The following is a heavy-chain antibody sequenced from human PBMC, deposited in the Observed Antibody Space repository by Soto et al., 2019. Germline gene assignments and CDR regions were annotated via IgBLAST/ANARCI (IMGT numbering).Heavy chain of an antibody. Sequence: EVQLLESGGGLVQSGGSLRLSCATSGFTFSTSAMTWVRQAPGKGLEWVSSITDGGGLTYYADSVKGRCTISRDNSKKTLSLQMSSLKTDDTAVYYCAVGGDVVGTIGHFYWGQGTLVTVSS. D-gene: IGHD5-12*01. CDR3: AVGGDVVGTIGHFY. J-gene: IGHJ4*02. CDR1: GFTFSTSA. V-gene: IGHV3-23*01. CDR2: ITDGGGLT.